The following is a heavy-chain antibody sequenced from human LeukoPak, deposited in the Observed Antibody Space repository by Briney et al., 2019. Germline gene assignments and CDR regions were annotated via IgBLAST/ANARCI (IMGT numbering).Heavy chain of an antibody. CDR3: AKDIHFDY. Sequence: GGSLRLSCAASGFTFSSYAMHWVRQAPGKGLEWVAVISYDGSNKYYADSVKGRFTISRDNSKNTLYLQMNSLRAEDTAVYYCAKDIHFDYWGQGTLVTVSS. CDR1: GFTFSSYA. V-gene: IGHV3-30*04. J-gene: IGHJ4*02. CDR2: ISYDGSNK.